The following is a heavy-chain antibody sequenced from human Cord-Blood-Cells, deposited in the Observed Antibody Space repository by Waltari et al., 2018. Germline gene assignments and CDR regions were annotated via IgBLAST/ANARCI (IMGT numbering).Heavy chain of an antibody. V-gene: IGHV2-26*01. Sequence: QVTLKESGPVLVKPTETLTLTCTVSGFSLSNARMGVSWIRQPPGKALEWLAHIFSNDEKSYSTVLKSRLTISKDNSKSQVGLTMTNMDPVDTATYYCARITSHWGHWYFDLWGRGTLVTVSS. J-gene: IGHJ2*01. CDR2: IFSNDEK. CDR1: GFSLSNARMG. CDR3: ARITSHWGHWYFDL. D-gene: IGHD7-27*01.